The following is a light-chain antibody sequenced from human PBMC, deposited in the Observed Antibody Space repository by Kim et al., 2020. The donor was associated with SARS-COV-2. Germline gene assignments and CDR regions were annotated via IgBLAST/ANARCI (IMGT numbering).Light chain of an antibody. V-gene: IGKV3-20*01. CDR2: SVS. J-gene: IGKJ1*01. CDR1: QTITSDY. CDR3: HHYGDSLWS. Sequence: EIMLTQSPDTLSLSPGERATLSCRASQTITSDYLAWYQQRPGQAPRLLIYSVSTRAAGITDRFSGSGSGTDFTLTISWLETEDFAVYYCHHYGDSLWSFGRGTKVDIK.